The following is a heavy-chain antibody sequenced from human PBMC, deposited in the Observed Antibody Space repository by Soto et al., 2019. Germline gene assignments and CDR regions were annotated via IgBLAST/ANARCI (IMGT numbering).Heavy chain of an antibody. V-gene: IGHV3-21*01. CDR2: ISSSSSYI. CDR3: ARDRTQLWRRGMDV. CDR1: GFTFSSYS. J-gene: IGHJ6*02. D-gene: IGHD5-18*01. Sequence: EVQLVESGGGLVKPGGSLRLSCAASGFTFSSYSMNWVRQAPGKGLEWVSSISSSSSYIYYADSVKGRFTISRDNAKNSLCLQMNSLRAEDTAVYYCARDRTQLWRRGMDVWGQGTTVTVSS.